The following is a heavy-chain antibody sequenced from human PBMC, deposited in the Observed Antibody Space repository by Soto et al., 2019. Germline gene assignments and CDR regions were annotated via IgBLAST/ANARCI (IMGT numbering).Heavy chain of an antibody. CDR3: ARGASPLIDY. V-gene: IGHV1-3*01. D-gene: IGHD1-26*01. J-gene: IGHJ4*02. Sequence: ASVKVSCTASGDTFTSYAMHWVRQAPGQRLEWMGWINAGNGNTKYSQKFQGRVTITRDTSASTAYMEVSSLRSEDTAVYYCARGASPLIDYWGQGTLVTVSS. CDR1: GDTFTSYA. CDR2: INAGNGNT.